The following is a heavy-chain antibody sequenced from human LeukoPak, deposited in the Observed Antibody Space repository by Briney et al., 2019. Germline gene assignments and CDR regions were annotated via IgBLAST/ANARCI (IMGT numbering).Heavy chain of an antibody. D-gene: IGHD3-10*01. CDR3: AKVPRRYWFDP. CDR2: IYYSGST. CDR1: GGSISSYY. J-gene: IGHJ5*02. Sequence: PSETLSLTCTVSGGSISSYYWSWIRQPPGKGLEWIGYIYYSGSTNYNPSLKSRVTISVDTSKNQFSLKLSSVTAADTAVYYCAKVPRRYWFDPWGQGTLVTVSS. V-gene: IGHV4-59*01.